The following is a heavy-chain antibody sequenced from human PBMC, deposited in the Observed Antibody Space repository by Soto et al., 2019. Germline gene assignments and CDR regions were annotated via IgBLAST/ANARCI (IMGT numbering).Heavy chain of an antibody. J-gene: IGHJ4*02. V-gene: IGHV3-48*01. CDR3: ARANYYGSPGDFDY. CDR1: GCTFRSYS. Sequence: PGGFLILSCASAGCTFRSYSMNLVRQAPGKGLEWVSYISSSSSTIYYADSVKGRFTISRDNAKNSLYLQMNSLRAEDTAVYYCARANYYGSPGDFDYWGQGTLVTVSS. D-gene: IGHD3-10*01. CDR2: ISSSSSTI.